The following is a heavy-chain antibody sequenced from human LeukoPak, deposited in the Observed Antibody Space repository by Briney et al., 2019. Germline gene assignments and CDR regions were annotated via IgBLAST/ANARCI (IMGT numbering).Heavy chain of an antibody. V-gene: IGHV4-59*01. J-gene: IGHJ5*02. CDR3: ARDTGSGVDWRNWFDP. Sequence: SETLSFTCTVSGGSISSYYWSWIGQPPGKGLEWIWYIYYSGSTNYNPSLKSRVTISVDTSKNPFSLKLSSVTAADTAVYYCARDTGSGVDWRNWFDPWGQGTLVTVSS. CDR1: GGSISSYY. D-gene: IGHD1-1*01. CDR2: IYYSGST.